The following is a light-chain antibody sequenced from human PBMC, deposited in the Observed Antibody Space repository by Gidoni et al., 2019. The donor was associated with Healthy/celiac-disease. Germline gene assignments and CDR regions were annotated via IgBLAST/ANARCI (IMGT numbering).Light chain of an antibody. J-gene: IGKJ1*01. V-gene: IGKV1-5*03. CDR3: QQYNSYSWT. CDR2: KAS. Sequence: DIQMTPSPSTLSASVGDRVTITCRASQSISSWLAWYQQKPGKAPKLLIYKASSLESGVPSRFSGSGPGTEFTLTISSLQPDDFATYYCQQYNSYSWTFGQGTKVEIK. CDR1: QSISSW.